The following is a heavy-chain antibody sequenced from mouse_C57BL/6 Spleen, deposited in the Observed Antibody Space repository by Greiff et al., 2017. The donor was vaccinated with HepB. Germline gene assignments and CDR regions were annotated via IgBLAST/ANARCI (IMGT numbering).Heavy chain of an antibody. D-gene: IGHD2-4*01. V-gene: IGHV1-18*01. CDR3: ARHDYDEDYYAMDY. CDR2: INPNNGGT. J-gene: IGHJ4*01. Sequence: EVQLQQSGPELVKPGASVKIPCKASGYTFTDYHMDWVKQSHGKSLEWIGDINPNNGGTIYNQKFKGKATLTVDKSSSTAYMELRSLTSEDTAVYYCARHDYDEDYYAMDYWGQGTSVTVSS. CDR1: GYTFTDYH.